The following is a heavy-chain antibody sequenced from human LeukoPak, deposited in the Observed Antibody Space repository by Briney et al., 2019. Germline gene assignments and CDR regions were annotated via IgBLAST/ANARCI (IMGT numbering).Heavy chain of an antibody. V-gene: IGHV1-18*01. CDR3: ARESHETREDY. Sequence: VASVTVSCTASGYTFTIYGISWVRQAPGQGLEWMGWISANNGDTDYPPKLQDRITMTTDTYTSTAYMELRSLRSDDTAMYYCARESHETREDYWGQGTLVTVSS. CDR1: GYTFTIYG. CDR2: ISANNGDT. J-gene: IGHJ4*02. D-gene: IGHD1-1*01.